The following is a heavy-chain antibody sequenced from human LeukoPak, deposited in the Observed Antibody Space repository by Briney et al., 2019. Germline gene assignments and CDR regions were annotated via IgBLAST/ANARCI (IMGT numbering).Heavy chain of an antibody. D-gene: IGHD3-9*01. CDR3: ATQNYDILTGFAY. CDR2: ISGSGGST. Sequence: GGSLRLSCAASGFTFSSYAMSWVRQAPGKGLEWVSAISGSGGSTYYADSVKGRFTISRDNSKNTLYLQMNSLRAEDTAVYYCATQNYDILTGFAYWGQGTLVTVSS. V-gene: IGHV3-23*01. J-gene: IGHJ4*02. CDR1: GFTFSSYA.